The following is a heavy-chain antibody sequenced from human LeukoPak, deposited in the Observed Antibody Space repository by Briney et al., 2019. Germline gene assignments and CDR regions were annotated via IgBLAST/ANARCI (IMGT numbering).Heavy chain of an antibody. CDR3: ARASSGSRFCDY. Sequence: PSETLSLTCAVYGGSFSGYYWSWIRQPPGKGLEWIGEINHSGSTNYNPSLKSRVTISVDTSKNQFSLKLSSVTAADTAVYYCARASSGSRFCDYWGQGTLVTVSS. CDR1: GGSFSGYY. D-gene: IGHD1-26*01. CDR2: INHSGST. J-gene: IGHJ4*02. V-gene: IGHV4-34*01.